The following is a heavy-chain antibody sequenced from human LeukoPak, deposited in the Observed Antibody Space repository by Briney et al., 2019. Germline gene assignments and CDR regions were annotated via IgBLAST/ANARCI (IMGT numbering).Heavy chain of an antibody. CDR3: AKGAYDYVWGSYRHPLY. J-gene: IGHJ4*02. CDR1: GFTFSSYA. CDR2: ISGSGGST. V-gene: IGHV3-23*01. Sequence: GGSLRLSCAASGFTFSSYAMSWLRQAPGKGLEWVSAISGSGGSTYYADSVKGRFTISRDNSKNTLYLQMNSLRAEDTAVYYCAKGAYDYVWGSYRHPLYWGQGTLVTVSS. D-gene: IGHD3-16*02.